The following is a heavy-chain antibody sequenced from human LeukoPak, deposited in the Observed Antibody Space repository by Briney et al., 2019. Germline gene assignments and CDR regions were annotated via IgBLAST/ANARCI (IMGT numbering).Heavy chain of an antibody. J-gene: IGHJ4*02. CDR1: GSYW. Sequence: GGSLRLSCAASGSYWMHWVRQAPGKGLVWVSHINSDGSWTSYADSVKGRFTISKDNAKNSLYLQMNSLRAEDTAVYYCARADDDTPGGGLDYWGQGTLVTVSS. CDR3: ARADDDTPGGGLDY. CDR2: INSDGSWT. V-gene: IGHV3-74*01. D-gene: IGHD3-9*01.